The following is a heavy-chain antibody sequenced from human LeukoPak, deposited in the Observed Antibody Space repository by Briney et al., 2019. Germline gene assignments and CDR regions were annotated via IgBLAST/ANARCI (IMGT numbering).Heavy chain of an antibody. J-gene: IGHJ4*02. D-gene: IGHD4-17*01. V-gene: IGHV3-30*18. CDR3: ANLYGDSGLDY. Sequence: PGSSLRLSCAASGFTFSSYGMHWVRRPPGKGLEWVAVISYDGINKYHADSVKGRFTISRDNSKNTLYLQMNSLRAEDTALYYCANLYGDSGLDYWGQGTLVTVSS. CDR2: ISYDGINK. CDR1: GFTFSSYG.